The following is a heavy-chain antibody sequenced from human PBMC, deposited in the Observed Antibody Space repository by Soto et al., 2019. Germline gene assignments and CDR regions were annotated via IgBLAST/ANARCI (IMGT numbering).Heavy chain of an antibody. CDR1: GYSFTSYW. D-gene: IGHD5-18*01. CDR3: ARHDTAMGSLIDY. CDR2: IYPGDSNT. V-gene: IGHV5-51*01. J-gene: IGHJ4*02. Sequence: EVQLVQSGAEVKKPGESLKISCKGSGYSFTSYWIAWVRQMPGKGLEWMGIIYPGDSNTRYSPSFQGQVTISADKSISTAYLQWGSLKASDTAMYYCARHDTAMGSLIDYWGQGTLVTVSS.